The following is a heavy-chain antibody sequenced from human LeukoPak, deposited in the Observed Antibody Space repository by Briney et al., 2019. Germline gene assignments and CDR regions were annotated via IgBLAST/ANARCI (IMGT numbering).Heavy chain of an antibody. CDR2: ISGSGGST. V-gene: IGHV3-23*01. D-gene: IGHD3-3*01. Sequence: PGGSLRLSCAASGFTFSSYAMGWVRQAPGKGLEWVSAISGSGGSTYYADSVKGRFTISRDNSKNTLYLQMNSLRAEDTAVYYCAKGEHYDFWSGYFILPYWGQGTLVTVSS. J-gene: IGHJ4*02. CDR1: GFTFSSYA. CDR3: AKGEHYDFWSGYFILPY.